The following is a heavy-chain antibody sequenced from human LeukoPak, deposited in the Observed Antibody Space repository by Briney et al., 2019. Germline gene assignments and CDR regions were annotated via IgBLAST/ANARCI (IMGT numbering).Heavy chain of an antibody. CDR3: AELGITMIGGV. CDR1: GFAFSSYS. Sequence: GGSLRLSCAASGFAFSSYSMNWVRQAPGKGLEWVSYISSSSSTIYYADSVKGRFTISRDNAKNSLYLQMNSLRAEDTAVYYCAELGITMIGGVWGKGTTVTISS. V-gene: IGHV3-48*04. J-gene: IGHJ6*04. D-gene: IGHD3-10*02. CDR2: ISSSSSTI.